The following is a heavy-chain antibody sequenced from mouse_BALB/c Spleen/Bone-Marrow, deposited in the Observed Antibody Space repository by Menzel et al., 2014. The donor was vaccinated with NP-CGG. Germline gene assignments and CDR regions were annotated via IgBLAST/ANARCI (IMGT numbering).Heavy chain of an antibody. CDR2: ILPGGGTA. Sequence: VQLQQSGAELMKPGASVKISCKATGYTFSNYWIDWVKQRPGHGLEWIGEILPGGGTANYNEKFKGKATFTADTSSNTAYMQLSSLTSEDSALYYCARASVVPYYFDFWGQGTTLTVSS. CDR1: GYTFSNYW. J-gene: IGHJ2*01. V-gene: IGHV1-9*01. CDR3: ARASVVPYYFDF. D-gene: IGHD1-1*01.